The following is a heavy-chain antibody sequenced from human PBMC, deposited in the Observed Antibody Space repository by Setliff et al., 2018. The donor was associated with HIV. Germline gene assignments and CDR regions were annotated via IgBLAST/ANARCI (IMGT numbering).Heavy chain of an antibody. CDR1: GGPLTDHY. J-gene: IGHJ2*01. Sequence: SETLSLTCAVHGGPLTDHYWNWIRQSPGKGLEWIAEVHHTGYLNYNPSLKSRVTISRDPSTKQFSLKMTSMTAADTAVYYCAAGLWFGEFSLWQYWHFDLWGRGTLVTVSS. CDR3: AAGLWFGEFSLWQYWHFDL. D-gene: IGHD3-10*01. V-gene: IGHV4-34*01. CDR2: VHHTGYL.